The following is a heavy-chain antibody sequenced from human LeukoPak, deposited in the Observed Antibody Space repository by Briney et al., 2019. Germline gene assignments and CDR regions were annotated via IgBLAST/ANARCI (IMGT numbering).Heavy chain of an antibody. D-gene: IGHD3/OR15-3a*01. CDR2: ISSGSRYI. CDR1: GFTFSTYS. J-gene: IGHJ3*02. Sequence: GGSLRLSCAASGFTFSTYSMNWVRQAPGKGLEWVSSISSGSRYIYYADSVKGRFTISRDNAKNALHLQMNSLTAEDTAVYYCVLDLFSSFAFDIWGQGTMVTVSS. CDR3: VLDLFSSFAFDI. V-gene: IGHV3-21*01.